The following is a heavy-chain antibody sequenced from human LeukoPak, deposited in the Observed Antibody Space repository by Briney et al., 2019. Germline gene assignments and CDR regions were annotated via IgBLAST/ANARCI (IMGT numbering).Heavy chain of an antibody. CDR2: ISYGGSNK. V-gene: IGHV3-30*18. J-gene: IGHJ4*02. D-gene: IGHD3-10*01. CDR1: GFTFSSYG. Sequence: PGGSLRLSCAASGFTFSSYGMHWVRQAPGKGLEWVAVISYGGSNKYYADSVKGRFTISRDNSKNTLYLQMNSLRAEDTAVYYCAKDCRPYGSGRGYFDYWGQGTLVTVSS. CDR3: AKDCRPYGSGRGYFDY.